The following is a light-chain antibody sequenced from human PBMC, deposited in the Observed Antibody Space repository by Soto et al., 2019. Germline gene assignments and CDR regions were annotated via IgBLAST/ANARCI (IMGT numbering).Light chain of an antibody. V-gene: IGKV3-20*01. CDR1: QTVSSRY. Sequence: EIVLTQSPGTLSLSPGERATLSCRASQTVSSRYLAWHQHKPGQAPRILISGASSRASDIAERFSGSGSGTDFTLTISRLEAEDFAVYYCQQYASSPTFGQGTRLDIK. J-gene: IGKJ5*01. CDR3: QQYASSPT. CDR2: GAS.